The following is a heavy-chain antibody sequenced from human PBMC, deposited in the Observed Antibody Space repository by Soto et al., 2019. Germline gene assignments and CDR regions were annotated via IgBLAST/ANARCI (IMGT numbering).Heavy chain of an antibody. V-gene: IGHV4-34*01. Sequence: QVQLQQWGAGLLKPSETLSLTCAVYAGSFSGYYWSWIRQPPGKGLEWIGEINHSGSTNYNPSLKSRVTISVDTSKNQFSLKLSSVTAADTAVYYCARGRYGDPFDYWGQGTLVTVSS. D-gene: IGHD4-17*01. CDR2: INHSGST. J-gene: IGHJ4*02. CDR3: ARGRYGDPFDY. CDR1: AGSFSGYY.